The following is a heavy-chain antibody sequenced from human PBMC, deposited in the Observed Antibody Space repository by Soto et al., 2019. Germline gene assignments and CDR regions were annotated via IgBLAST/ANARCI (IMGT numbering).Heavy chain of an antibody. CDR2: ISGSGDSR. J-gene: IGHJ4*02. D-gene: IGHD3-16*01. Sequence: PGGSLRLSCAASGFTFSSYAMSWVRQGPGKGLEWVSSISGSGDSRDYADPVKGRFTVSRDNSRKRLYLQMNSLRAEDSAVYYCAFNPTFLERLCYYWGQGTSVTGSS. CDR1: GFTFSSYA. V-gene: IGHV3-23*01. CDR3: AFNPTFLERLCYY.